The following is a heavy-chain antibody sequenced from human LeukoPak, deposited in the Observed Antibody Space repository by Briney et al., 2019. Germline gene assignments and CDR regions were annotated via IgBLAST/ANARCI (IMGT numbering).Heavy chain of an antibody. Sequence: GGSLRLSCAAAGFTFSDCGMNWVRQAPGKGLEWVSGISGSGISTYYADSVKGRFTISRDNSKNTLYLQMNSLRDEDTAVYFCARVKMDSTGWYYYFDSWGQGTLVTVSS. CDR1: GFTFSDCG. V-gene: IGHV3-23*01. J-gene: IGHJ4*02. D-gene: IGHD6-19*01. CDR2: ISGSGIST. CDR3: ARVKMDSTGWYYYFDS.